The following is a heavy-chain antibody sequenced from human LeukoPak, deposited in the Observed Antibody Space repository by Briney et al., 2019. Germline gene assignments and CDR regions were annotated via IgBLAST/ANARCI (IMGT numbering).Heavy chain of an antibody. J-gene: IGHJ5*02. CDR3: ARVPIVVVPAAMDPDWWFDP. Sequence: ASVKVSCKASGYTFTGYCMHWVRQAPGQGLEWMGWINPNSGGTNYAQKFQGRVTMTRDTSISTAYMELSRLRSDDTAVYYCARVPIVVVPAAMDPDWWFDPWGQGTLVTVSS. D-gene: IGHD2-2*01. CDR1: GYTFTGYC. V-gene: IGHV1-2*02. CDR2: INPNSGGT.